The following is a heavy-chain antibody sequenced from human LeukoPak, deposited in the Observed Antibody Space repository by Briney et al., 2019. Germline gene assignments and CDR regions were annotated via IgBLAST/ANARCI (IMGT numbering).Heavy chain of an antibody. J-gene: IGHJ5*02. V-gene: IGHV4-59*01. D-gene: IGHD6-13*01. CDR3: AKAAGYSTIYWFDP. Sequence: PSETLSLTCTVSGGSIRSSHWRWIRQPPGKGLEFIGYIYYSGSSNYNPSLKSRVTMSVDTSNNQFSLKLNSVTAADTAVYYCAKAAGYSTIYWFDPWGQGTLVTVSS. CDR1: GGSIRSSH. CDR2: IYYSGSS.